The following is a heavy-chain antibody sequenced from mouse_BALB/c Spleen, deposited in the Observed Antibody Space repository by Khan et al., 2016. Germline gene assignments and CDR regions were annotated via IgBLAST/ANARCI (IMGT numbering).Heavy chain of an antibody. CDR2: INTYTGEP. J-gene: IGHJ2*01. Sequence: QIQLVQSGPELKKPGETVKISCKASGYTFTNYGMNWVKQAPGKGLKWMGWINTYTGEPTYTDDFKERFAFSLETSVSTAYLQIINLKKEDTATYFCARSVDNYDFDYWGQGTTLTVSS. V-gene: IGHV9-3-1*01. CDR3: ARSVDNYDFDY. CDR1: GYTFTNYG. D-gene: IGHD1-3*01.